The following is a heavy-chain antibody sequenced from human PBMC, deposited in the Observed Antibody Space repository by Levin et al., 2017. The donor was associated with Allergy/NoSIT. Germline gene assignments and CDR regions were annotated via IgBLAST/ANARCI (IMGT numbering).Heavy chain of an antibody. CDR3: ARELSGPQYYYYYMDV. CDR2: IYYSGST. CDR1: GGSIRSGGYY. Sequence: SQTLSLTCTVSGGSIRSGGYYWSWIRQHPGKGLEWIGYIYYSGSTYYNPSLKSRVTISVDTSKNQFSLKLSSVTAADTGVYYCARELSGPQYYYYYMDVWGKGTTVTVSS. J-gene: IGHJ6*03. V-gene: IGHV4-31*03. D-gene: IGHD2/OR15-2a*01.